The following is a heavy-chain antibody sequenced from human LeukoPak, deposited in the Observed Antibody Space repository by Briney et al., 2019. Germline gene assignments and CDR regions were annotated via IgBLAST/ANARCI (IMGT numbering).Heavy chain of an antibody. CDR1: GFTFSSYS. CDR2: ISSSSSYI. D-gene: IGHD5-18*01. V-gene: IGHV3-21*01. CDR3: ARVAMALPHLRYYYYYYMDV. Sequence: PGGSLRLSCAASGFTFSSYSMNWVRQAPGKGLEWVSSISSSSSYIYYADSVKGRFTISRDNAKNTLYLQMNSLRAEDTAVYYCARVAMALPHLRYYYYYYMDVWGKGTTVTISS. J-gene: IGHJ6*03.